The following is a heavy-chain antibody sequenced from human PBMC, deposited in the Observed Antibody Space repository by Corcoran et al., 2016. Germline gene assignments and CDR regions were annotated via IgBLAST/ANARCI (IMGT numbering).Heavy chain of an antibody. V-gene: IGHV3-15*07. CDR3: TTDGLHHYYGMDV. CDR1: GFTFSNAW. CDR2: IKSKTDGGTT. J-gene: IGHJ6*02. Sequence: EVQLVESGGGLVKPGGSLRLSCAASGFTFSNAWMNWVRQAPGKGLEWVGRIKSKTDGGTTDYAAPMKGRFTISRDDSKNTLYLQMNSLKTEDTAVYYCTTDGLHHYYGMDVWGQGTTVTVSS. D-gene: IGHD5-12*01.